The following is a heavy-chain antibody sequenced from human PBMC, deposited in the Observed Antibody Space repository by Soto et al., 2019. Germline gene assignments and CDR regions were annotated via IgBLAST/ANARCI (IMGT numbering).Heavy chain of an antibody. Sequence: ASVKVSCKASGYTFTSYAMHWVRQAPGQRLEWMGWINAGNGNTKYSQKFQGRVTITRDTSASTAYMELSSLRSEDTAVYYCARDRSGYELDDFDSWGQGAVVTVSS. CDR2: INAGNGNT. D-gene: IGHD5-12*01. J-gene: IGHJ4*02. CDR3: ARDRSGYELDDFDS. CDR1: GYTFTSYA. V-gene: IGHV1-3*01.